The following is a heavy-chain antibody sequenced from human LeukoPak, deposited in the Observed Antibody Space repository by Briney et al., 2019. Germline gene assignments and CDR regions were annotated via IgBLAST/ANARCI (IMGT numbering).Heavy chain of an antibody. Sequence: SVKVSCKASGGTFSSYAISWVRQAPGQGLEWMGRIIPILGIANYAQKFQGRVTITADKSTSTAYMELSSLRSEDTAVYCCARSSSWSYFDYWGQGTLVTVSS. J-gene: IGHJ4*02. CDR3: ARSSSWSYFDY. D-gene: IGHD6-13*01. CDR1: GGTFSSYA. V-gene: IGHV1-69*04. CDR2: IIPILGIA.